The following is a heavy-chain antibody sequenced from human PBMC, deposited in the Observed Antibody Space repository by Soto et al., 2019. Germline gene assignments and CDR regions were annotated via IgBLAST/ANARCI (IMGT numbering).Heavy chain of an antibody. V-gene: IGHV3-48*02. J-gene: IGHJ4*02. CDR1: GFTFSDYP. CDR3: ARETLSFDS. Sequence: GGSLRLSCAASGFTFSDYPMNWVRQAPGKGLEWVSSIRTISSAIYFADSVRGRCTISRDNARNSLYLQMTSLRDEDTAVYYCARETLSFDSWGQGILVTVSS. CDR2: IRTISSAI.